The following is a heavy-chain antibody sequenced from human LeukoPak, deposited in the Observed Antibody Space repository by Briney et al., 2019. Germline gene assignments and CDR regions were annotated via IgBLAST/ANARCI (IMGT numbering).Heavy chain of an antibody. Sequence: SDPLSLLCSLWGRSLKSYYWIWLRQPAGRGLAGIGRIYTCECNNYNQPFKRRVTMSVDTSINPFNLQLSPVTGAETAVYYCARSRKCYDRALDYCGQGNLATVSS. V-gene: IGHV4-4*07. D-gene: IGHD3-22*01. J-gene: IGHJ4*02. CDR1: GRSLKSYY. CDR2: IYTCECN. CDR3: ARSRKCYDRALDY.